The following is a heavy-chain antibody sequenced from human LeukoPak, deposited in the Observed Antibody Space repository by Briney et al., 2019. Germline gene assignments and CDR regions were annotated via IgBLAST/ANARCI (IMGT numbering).Heavy chain of an antibody. J-gene: IGHJ5*02. CDR3: ARAHIVVVPAAKGGWFDP. CDR1: GGSISSSSYY. Sequence: SETLSLTCTVSGGSISSSSYYWGWIRQPPGKGLEWIGSIYYSGRTYYNPSLKSRVTISVDTSKNQFSLNLSSVTAADTAVYYCARAHIVVVPAAKGGWFDPWGQGTLVTVSS. V-gene: IGHV4-39*01. CDR2: IYYSGRT. D-gene: IGHD2-2*01.